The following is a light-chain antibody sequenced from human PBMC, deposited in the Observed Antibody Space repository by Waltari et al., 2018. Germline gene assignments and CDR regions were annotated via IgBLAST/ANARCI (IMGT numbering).Light chain of an antibody. CDR1: QKISNY. CDR2: AAS. Sequence: DIQVTQSPSSLSASIGDRVTITCRASQKISNYLNWYQQKPGTAPRLLIYAASTLLGGVPSRFSGSGSGTDFTLTISSLQPEDSATYYCQQYYSTLSFGPGTKVDLK. CDR3: QQYYSTLS. V-gene: IGKV1-39*01. J-gene: IGKJ3*01.